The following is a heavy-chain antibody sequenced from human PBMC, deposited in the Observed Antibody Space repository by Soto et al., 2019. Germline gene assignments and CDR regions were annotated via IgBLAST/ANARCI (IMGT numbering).Heavy chain of an antibody. J-gene: IGHJ6*02. CDR2: ISYDGSNK. CDR1: GFTFSSYA. D-gene: IGHD3-3*01. Sequence: GGSLRLSCAASGFTFSSYAMHWVRQAPGKGLEWVAVISYDGSNKYYADSVKGRFTISRDNSKNTLYLQMNSLRAEDTAVYYCARARLRFSTPGRYYYYGMDVWGQGTTVTVSS. V-gene: IGHV3-30-3*01. CDR3: ARARLRFSTPGRYYYYGMDV.